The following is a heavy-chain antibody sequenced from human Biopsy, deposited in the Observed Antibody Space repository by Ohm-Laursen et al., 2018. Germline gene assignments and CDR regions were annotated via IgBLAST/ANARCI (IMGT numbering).Heavy chain of an antibody. J-gene: IGHJ6*02. Sequence: GTLSLTCTVSGGSISSDYWSWIRQTPGKGLEWIGYIYYSGSTNYNPSLKSRVTISVDTSKNQFSLRLYSVTAADTAVYYCARATNSTGWPYYYFYGMDVWGQGTTVTVSS. CDR1: GGSISSDY. CDR2: IYYSGST. V-gene: IGHV4-59*01. CDR3: ARATNSTGWPYYYFYGMDV. D-gene: IGHD2/OR15-2a*01.